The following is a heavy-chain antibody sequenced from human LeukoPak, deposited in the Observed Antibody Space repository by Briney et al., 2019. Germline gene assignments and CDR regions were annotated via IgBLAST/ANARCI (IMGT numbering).Heavy chain of an antibody. CDR2: ISYDGSNK. D-gene: IGHD3-22*01. J-gene: IGHJ4*02. V-gene: IGHV3-30*04. Sequence: PGGSLRLSCAASGFTFSSYAMHWVRQAPGKGLEWVAVISYDGSNKYYADSVKGRFTISRDNSKNTLYLQMNSLRAEDTAVYYCASRYYDSSGYFRDYWGQGTLVTVSS. CDR3: ASRYYDSSGYFRDY. CDR1: GFTFSSYA.